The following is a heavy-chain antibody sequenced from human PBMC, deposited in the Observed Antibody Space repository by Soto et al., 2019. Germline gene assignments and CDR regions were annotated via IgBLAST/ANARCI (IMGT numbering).Heavy chain of an antibody. V-gene: IGHV3-23*01. CDR1: GFTFRIYR. CDR3: KNLAPYEGFDV. J-gene: IGHJ3*01. Sequence: GGSLRLSCAASGFTFRIYRMSWVRQAPGKGLEWVSTINDGGENTYYTDSVKGRFTISRDNSKNTLYLQINSLRAEDTAVYYCKNLAPYEGFDVWGQGTMVTVSS. D-gene: IGHD2-21*01. CDR2: INDGGENT.